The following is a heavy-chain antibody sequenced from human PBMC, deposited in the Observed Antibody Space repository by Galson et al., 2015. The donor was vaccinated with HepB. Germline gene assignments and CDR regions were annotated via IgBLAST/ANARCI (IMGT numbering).Heavy chain of an antibody. D-gene: IGHD6-13*01. V-gene: IGHV6-1*01. CDR1: GDSVSSNSAA. CDR3: ARDWYGYYFDY. Sequence: CAISGDSVSSNSAAWTWIRQSPSRGLEWLGRTYYRSKWYNDCALSVKSRITISPDTSTNHFSLQLKSVTPDDTAVYYCARDWYGYYFDYWGQGALVTVSS. J-gene: IGHJ4*02. CDR2: TYYRSKWYN.